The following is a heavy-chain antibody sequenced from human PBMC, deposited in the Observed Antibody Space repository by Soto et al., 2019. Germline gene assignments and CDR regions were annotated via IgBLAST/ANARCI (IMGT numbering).Heavy chain of an antibody. CDR3: AKGHYYDFWSGLLAYNWFDP. Sequence: AGGSLRLSGAASGFTFSSYAMSWVRQAPGKGLEWVSAISGSGGSTYYADSVKGRFTISRDNSKNTLYLQMNSLRAEDTAVYYWAKGHYYDFWSGLLAYNWFDPWGQGTLVTVSS. CDR2: ISGSGGST. V-gene: IGHV3-23*01. D-gene: IGHD3-3*01. CDR1: GFTFSSYA. J-gene: IGHJ5*02.